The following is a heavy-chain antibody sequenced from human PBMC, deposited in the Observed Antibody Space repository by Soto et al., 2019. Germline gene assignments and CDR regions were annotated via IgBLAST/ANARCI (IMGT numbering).Heavy chain of an antibody. Sequence: GGSLRLSCAASGFTFSSYAMHWVRQAPGKGLEWVANIKQDGSEKYYVDSVKGRFTISRDNAKNSLYLQMNSLRAEDTAVYYCARLDIVVVPAAMGDNYYYYMDVWGKGTTVTVSS. D-gene: IGHD2-2*03. V-gene: IGHV3-7*01. CDR3: ARLDIVVVPAAMGDNYYYYMDV. J-gene: IGHJ6*03. CDR1: GFTFSSYA. CDR2: IKQDGSEK.